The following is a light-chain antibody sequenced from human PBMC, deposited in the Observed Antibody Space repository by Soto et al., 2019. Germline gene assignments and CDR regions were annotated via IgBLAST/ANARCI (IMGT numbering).Light chain of an antibody. CDR3: SSYTSSSTLMV. Sequence: QSALTQPASVSGSPGQSITISCTGTSSDVVGYNYVSWYQQHPGKAPKLMIYDVSNRPSGVSNRCSGSKSGNTASLTISGLQAEDEADYYCSSYTSSSTLMVFGGGTKLTVL. V-gene: IGLV2-14*01. CDR2: DVS. J-gene: IGLJ2*01. CDR1: SSDVVGYNY.